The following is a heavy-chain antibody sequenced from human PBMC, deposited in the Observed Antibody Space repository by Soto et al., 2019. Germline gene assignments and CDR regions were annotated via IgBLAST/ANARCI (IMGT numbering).Heavy chain of an antibody. CDR1: GFAFSSHP. J-gene: IGHJ4*02. Sequence: VQLLESGGDLVHPGGSLRLSCAASGFAFSSHPMSWVRQAPERGLEWVSGISDSGGLTYNADSVKGRFTISRDNSKNTLYLQMNSLRAEDTAMYYCARPGVAAAPDDYWGQGTLVTVSS. V-gene: IGHV3-23*01. CDR2: ISDSGGLT. D-gene: IGHD6-13*01. CDR3: ARPGVAAAPDDY.